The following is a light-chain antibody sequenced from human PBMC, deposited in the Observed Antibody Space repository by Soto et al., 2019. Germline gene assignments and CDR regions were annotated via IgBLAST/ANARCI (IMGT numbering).Light chain of an antibody. V-gene: IGKV3-15*01. CDR3: QQYGTTLWT. J-gene: IGKJ1*01. CDR1: QPLNNN. Sequence: EIVMTQSPATLSVSPGDIATLSFRAGQPLNNNVAWYQHKPGQAPRLLIYGASTRATGIPARFSGSGSGTDFTLTIIRLEPEDFAVYYCQQYGTTLWTFGQGTKVDIK. CDR2: GAS.